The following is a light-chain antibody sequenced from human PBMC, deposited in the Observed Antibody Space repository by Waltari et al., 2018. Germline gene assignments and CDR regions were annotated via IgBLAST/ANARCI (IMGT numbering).Light chain of an antibody. CDR3: QTWGAGFQI. J-gene: IGLJ2*01. V-gene: IGLV4-69*01. Sequence: QLVLTQSPSASASLGDSVKLTCTLSSGHSSYSSYSIAWHQQQPGKGPRFVMKLNSDGSHKRGDGIPDHFSGSSSGAERYLTISSLQSADEADYYCQTWGAGFQIFGGGTKLAVL. CDR1: SGHSSYSSYS. CDR2: LNSDGSH.